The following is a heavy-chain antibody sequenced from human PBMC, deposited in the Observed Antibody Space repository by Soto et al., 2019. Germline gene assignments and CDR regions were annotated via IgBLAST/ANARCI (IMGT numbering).Heavy chain of an antibody. CDR3: ARDKITGLFDY. J-gene: IGHJ4*02. CDR2: INHSGST. Sequence: SETLSLTCAVYGGSFSGYYWTWIRQSPGTGLEWIGEINHSGSTNYNPSLKSRDTISVDTSKNQFSLKLTSVTAADTAVYYCARDKITGLFDYWGQGTLVTVSS. D-gene: IGHD2-8*02. CDR1: GGSFSGYY. V-gene: IGHV4-34*01.